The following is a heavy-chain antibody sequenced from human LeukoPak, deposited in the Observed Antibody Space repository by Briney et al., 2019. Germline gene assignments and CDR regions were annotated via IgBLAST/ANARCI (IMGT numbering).Heavy chain of an antibody. Sequence: SETLSLTCTVSGGPISTYYWSWIRQPPGKGLEGMGYIYYSGSTNYNPSLRRRVTISLDTSKNQFSIKLRAVTVSDAAVYYCAIADCYDSSGYPYSYFDLWGRGTLVTVSS. CDR2: IYYSGST. CDR1: GGPISTYY. D-gene: IGHD3-22*01. J-gene: IGHJ2*01. V-gene: IGHV4-59*01. CDR3: AIADCYDSSGYPYSYFDL.